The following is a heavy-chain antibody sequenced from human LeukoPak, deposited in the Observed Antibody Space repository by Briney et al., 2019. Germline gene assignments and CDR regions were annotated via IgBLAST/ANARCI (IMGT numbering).Heavy chain of an antibody. Sequence: PGGSLRLSCAASGFTFSSYAMSWVRQAPGKGLEWVSAISGSGGSTYYADSVKGRFTISRDNSKNTLYLQMNSLRAEDTAVYYCAKDPHCGAVIIPYFDYWGQGTLVTVSS. D-gene: IGHD3-3*01. CDR1: GFTFSSYA. V-gene: IGHV3-23*01. J-gene: IGHJ4*02. CDR3: AKDPHCGAVIIPYFDY. CDR2: ISGSGGST.